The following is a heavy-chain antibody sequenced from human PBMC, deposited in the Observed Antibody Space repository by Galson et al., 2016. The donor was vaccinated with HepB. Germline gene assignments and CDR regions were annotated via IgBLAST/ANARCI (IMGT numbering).Heavy chain of an antibody. Sequence: SLRLSCAASGITFSSYWMHWVRQAPGKGLVWVSRINSDGNSIAYADSVRGRFTIARDNAKNTLFLQMKSLRAEDTAVYYCARGTTTAGTWYYGMDVWGQGTTVTVSS. CDR1: GITFSSYW. D-gene: IGHD6-13*01. V-gene: IGHV3-74*01. CDR2: INSDGNSI. CDR3: ARGTTTAGTWYYGMDV. J-gene: IGHJ6*02.